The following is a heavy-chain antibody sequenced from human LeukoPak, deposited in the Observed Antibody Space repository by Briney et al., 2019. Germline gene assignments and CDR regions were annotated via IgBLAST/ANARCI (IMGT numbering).Heavy chain of an antibody. V-gene: IGHV1-46*01. CDR1: GYTFTSYY. CDR3: AREKSITIFGANNYFDY. CDR2: INPSGGST. Sequence: ASVTVSCKASGYTFTSYYMHWVRQAPGQGLEWMGIINPSGGSTSYAQKFQGRVTMTRDTSTSTVYMELSSLRSEDTAVYYCAREKSITIFGANNYFDYWGQGTLVTVSS. D-gene: IGHD3-3*01. J-gene: IGHJ4*02.